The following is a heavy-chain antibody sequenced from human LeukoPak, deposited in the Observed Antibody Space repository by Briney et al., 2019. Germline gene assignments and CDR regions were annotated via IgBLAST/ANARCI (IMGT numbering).Heavy chain of an antibody. V-gene: IGHV1-46*01. CDR3: ARDFGQQEGYFDY. J-gene: IGHJ4*02. CDR1: GYTFTSYY. CDR2: INPSGGST. Sequence: ASVTLSCNASGYTFTSYYMHWVRHPPAQGHDWMGIINPSGGSTSYAQKFQGRVTITRDTSTSTVYMELSSLRSEDTAVYYCARDFGQQEGYFDYWGQGTLVTVSS. D-gene: IGHD6-13*01.